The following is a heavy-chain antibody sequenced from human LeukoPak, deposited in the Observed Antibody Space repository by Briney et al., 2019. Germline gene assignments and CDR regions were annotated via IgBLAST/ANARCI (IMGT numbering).Heavy chain of an antibody. J-gene: IGHJ4*02. V-gene: IGHV2-5*01. CDR3: AHRTTVTDHFDY. CDR1: GFSLNASGVG. CDR2: IYWNDDK. D-gene: IGHD4-17*01. Sequence: SGPTLVNPTQTLTLTCTFSGFSLNASGVGVAWIRQPPGKALEWLALIYWNDDKRYSPSLKRRLTITKDTSKNQVVLTMTNVDPVDTATYYCAHRTTVTDHFDYWGQGTLVTVSS.